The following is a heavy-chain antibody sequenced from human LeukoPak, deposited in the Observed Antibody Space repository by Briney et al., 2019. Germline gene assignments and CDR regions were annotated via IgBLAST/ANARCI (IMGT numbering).Heavy chain of an antibody. J-gene: IGHJ4*02. CDR2: IYKNGGTT. D-gene: IGHD4-17*01. V-gene: IGHV3-48*03. CDR1: GFTFSSFE. CDR3: TRGAYGDYGRGY. Sequence: GGSLRLPCAASGFTFSSFEMNWVRQAPGKGLEWVSYIYKNGGTTYYADSVKGRFTISRDNAKNSLYLQMNSLRAEDTAVYYCTRGAYGDYGRGYWGQGTLVTVSS.